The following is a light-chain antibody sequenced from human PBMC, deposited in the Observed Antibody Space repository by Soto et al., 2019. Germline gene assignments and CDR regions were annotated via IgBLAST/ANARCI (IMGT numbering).Light chain of an antibody. V-gene: IGLV2-14*03. J-gene: IGLJ1*01. CDR3: MSFTSSNTYV. CDR2: DVA. Sequence: QSALTQPASVSGSPGQSITISCTGTSSDVGAYNFVSWYQHYPDKAPKVVIYDVANRPSGVSYRFSASKSGNTASLTISGLQAEDEADYYCMSFTSSNTYVFGTGTKVT. CDR1: SSDVGAYNF.